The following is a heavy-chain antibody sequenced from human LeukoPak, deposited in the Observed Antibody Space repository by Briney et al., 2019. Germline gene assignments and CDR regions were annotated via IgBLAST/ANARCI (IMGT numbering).Heavy chain of an antibody. V-gene: IGHV3-21*01. Sequence: GGSLRLSCAASGFTFSSYSMNWVRHAPGKGLEWVSSISGTSSYIYYADSLKGRFTISRDNAKNSLYLQMNSLRAEDTAVYYCAREGYGDYHFDYWGQGSLVTVSS. D-gene: IGHD4-17*01. CDR1: GFTFSSYS. CDR3: AREGYGDYHFDY. J-gene: IGHJ4*02. CDR2: ISGTSSYI.